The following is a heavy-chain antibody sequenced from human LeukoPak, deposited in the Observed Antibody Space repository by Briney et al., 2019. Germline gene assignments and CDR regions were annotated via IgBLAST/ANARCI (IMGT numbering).Heavy chain of an antibody. CDR1: GHTFTGYY. D-gene: IGHD6-13*01. CDR2: INPNSGGT. CDR3: ARDSAHPGYSSSWYWFDP. Sequence: ASVKVSCKASGHTFTGYYMHWVRQAPGQGLEWMGWINPNSGGTNYAQKFQGRVTMTRDTSISTAYMELSRLRSDDTAVYYCARDSAHPGYSSSWYWFDPWGQGTLVTVSS. J-gene: IGHJ5*02. V-gene: IGHV1-2*02.